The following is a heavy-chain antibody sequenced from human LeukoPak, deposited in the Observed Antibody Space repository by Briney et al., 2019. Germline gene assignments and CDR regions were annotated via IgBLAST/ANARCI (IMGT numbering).Heavy chain of an antibody. V-gene: IGHV2-5*01. CDR1: GFSLSTSGVG. Sequence: SGPTLVKPTQTLTLTCTFSGFSLSTSGVGVGWIRRPPGKALEWLAPIYWNDDKRYSPSLKSRLTITKDTSKNQVVLTMTNMDPVDTATYYCAHLVYYDFWSGYYSNWFDPWGQGTLVTVSS. J-gene: IGHJ5*02. CDR3: AHLVYYDFWSGYYSNWFDP. D-gene: IGHD3-3*01. CDR2: IYWNDDK.